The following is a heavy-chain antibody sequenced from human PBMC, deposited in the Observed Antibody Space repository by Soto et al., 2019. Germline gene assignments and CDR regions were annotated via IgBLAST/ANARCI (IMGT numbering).Heavy chain of an antibody. CDR1: GGTFSSYT. Sequence: ASVKVSCKASGGTFSSYTISWVRQAPGQGIERMGRIIPILGIANYAQKFQGRVTITADKSTSTAYMELSSLRSEDTAVYYCSSVFVFFDSSGYYYVPSDYWGQGTLVTVSS. J-gene: IGHJ4*02. D-gene: IGHD3-22*01. CDR2: IIPILGIA. V-gene: IGHV1-69*02. CDR3: SSVFVFFDSSGYYYVPSDY.